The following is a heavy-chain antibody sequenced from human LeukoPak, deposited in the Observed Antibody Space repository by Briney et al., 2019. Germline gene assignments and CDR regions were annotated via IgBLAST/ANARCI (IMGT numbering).Heavy chain of an antibody. Sequence: GGSLRLSCAASGFTFSSYWMSWVRQAPGKGLEWVANIKQDGSEKYYVDSVKGRFTISRDNAKNSLYLQMNSLRAEDTAVYYCARQSGSGSYSAYYYYYMDVWGKGTTVTVSS. V-gene: IGHV3-7*01. J-gene: IGHJ6*03. CDR3: ARQSGSGSYSAYYYYYMDV. CDR2: IKQDGSEK. CDR1: GFTFSSYW. D-gene: IGHD1-26*01.